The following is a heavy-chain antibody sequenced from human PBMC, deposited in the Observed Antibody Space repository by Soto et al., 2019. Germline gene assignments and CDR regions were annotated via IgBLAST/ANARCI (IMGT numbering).Heavy chain of an antibody. V-gene: IGHV1-18*01. CDR2: ISGYNGNT. CDR1: GYTFNSYA. J-gene: IGHJ4*02. D-gene: IGHD6-19*01. Sequence: QVQLVQSGAEVKKPGASVKVSCKVSGYTFNSYAIIWVRQAPGQGLEWMGWISGYNGNTRYAQNLQGRVTMTTDTSTSTASMELRSLRADDTAVYYCARDSISGSGWYSDYWGQGTLVTVSS. CDR3: ARDSISGSGWYSDY.